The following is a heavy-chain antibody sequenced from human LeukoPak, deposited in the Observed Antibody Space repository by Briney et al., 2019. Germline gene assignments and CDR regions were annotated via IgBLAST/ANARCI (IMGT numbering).Heavy chain of an antibody. V-gene: IGHV4-59*08. CDR2: IYYSGST. J-gene: IGHJ3*02. Sequence: SETLSLTCTVSGGSISSYYWSWIRQPPGKGLEWIGYIYYSGSTNYNPSLKSRVTISVDTSKNQFSLKLSSVTAADTAVYYCARHYSPATIPEDAFDIWGQGTMVTVSS. CDR3: ARHYSPATIPEDAFDI. CDR1: GGSISSYY. D-gene: IGHD5-12*01.